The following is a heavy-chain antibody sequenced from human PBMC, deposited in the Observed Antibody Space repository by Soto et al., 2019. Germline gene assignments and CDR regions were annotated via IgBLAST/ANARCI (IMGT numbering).Heavy chain of an antibody. CDR1: GGSISSSSYY. D-gene: IGHD4-17*01. CDR2: IYYSGST. Sequence: SETLSLTCTVSGGSISSSSYYWGWIRQPPGKGLEWIGSIYYSGSTYYNPSLKSRVTISVDTSKNQFSLKLSSVTAADTAVYYCARNYGDSGGSYYYYGMDVWGQGTTVTVSS. J-gene: IGHJ6*02. CDR3: ARNYGDSGGSYYYYGMDV. V-gene: IGHV4-39*01.